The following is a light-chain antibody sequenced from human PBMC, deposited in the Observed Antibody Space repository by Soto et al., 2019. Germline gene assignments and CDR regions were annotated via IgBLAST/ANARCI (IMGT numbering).Light chain of an antibody. V-gene: IGKV4-1*01. CDR2: WAS. CDR3: QPYYSTPRT. CDR1: QSVLYSSNNKNY. J-gene: IGKJ1*01. Sequence: DIVMTQSPDSLAVSLGERATINCKSSQSVLYSSNNKNYLAWYQQKPGQPPKVLIYWASTRESGVPDRFSGSGSGTDFTLTISSLQAEDVAVYYCQPYYSTPRTFGQGTKVEIK.